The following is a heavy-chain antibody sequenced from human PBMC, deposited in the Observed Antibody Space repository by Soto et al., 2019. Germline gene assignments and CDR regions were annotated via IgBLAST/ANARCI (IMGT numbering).Heavy chain of an antibody. CDR3: VKGYWKGDV. Sequence: EVQLLESGGGLVQPGGSLRLSCAASGFTFSTYAMNWVRQAPGNGLEWVSAISGSGGSIYYADSVKGRFTISRDNSKNTLYLQMSSLRDEDTAVYHCVKGYWKGDVWGQGTTVTVSS. J-gene: IGHJ6*02. CDR1: GFTFSTYA. D-gene: IGHD1-1*01. V-gene: IGHV3-23*01. CDR2: ISGSGGSI.